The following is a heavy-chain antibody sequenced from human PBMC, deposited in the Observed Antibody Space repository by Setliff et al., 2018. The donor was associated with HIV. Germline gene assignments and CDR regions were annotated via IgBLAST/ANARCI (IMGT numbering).Heavy chain of an antibody. Sequence: GGSLRLSCAASGFTFSSYNMNWVRQAPGEGLVWVSRISPDESVINYADSVRGRFTISRDHAKNTLFLQMNTLKVEDTAVYYCAKDFGGYNDYWGQGTLVTVSS. CDR2: ISPDESVI. J-gene: IGHJ4*02. CDR3: AKDFGGYNDY. D-gene: IGHD2-15*01. CDR1: GFTFSSYN. V-gene: IGHV3-74*01.